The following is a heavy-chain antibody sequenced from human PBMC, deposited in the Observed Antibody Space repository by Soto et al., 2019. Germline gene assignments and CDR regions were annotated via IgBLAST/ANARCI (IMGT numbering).Heavy chain of an antibody. CDR3: ARSETGYGELPL. J-gene: IGHJ3*01. CDR1: GFTFSSSP. D-gene: IGHD3-10*01. Sequence: QVHLVESGGGVVQPGRSLRLSCAASGFTFSSSPMYWVRQAPGKGLEWLAVISYDGTNKYYAKSVQGRFSISRDNFENTLSLQMDSLRPEDTSVYYCARSETGYGELPLWGQGTVVTVSS. V-gene: IGHV3-30-3*01. CDR2: ISYDGTNK.